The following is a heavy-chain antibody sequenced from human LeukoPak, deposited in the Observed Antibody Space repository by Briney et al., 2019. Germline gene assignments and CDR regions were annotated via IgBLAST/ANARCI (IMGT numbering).Heavy chain of an antibody. D-gene: IGHD5-24*01. J-gene: IGHJ4*02. V-gene: IGHV3-23*01. CDR3: ARGKPGRDGYNCFDY. Sequence: GGSLRLSCAASGFTFSSYAMSWVRQAPGKGLEWVSAISGSGGSTYYADSVKGRFTISRDNAKNSLYLQMNSLRAEDTAVYYCARGKPGRDGYNCFDYWGQGTLVTVSS. CDR1: GFTFSSYA. CDR2: ISGSGGST.